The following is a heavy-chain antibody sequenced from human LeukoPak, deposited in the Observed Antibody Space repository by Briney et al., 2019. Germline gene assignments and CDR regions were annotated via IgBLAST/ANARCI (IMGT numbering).Heavy chain of an antibody. CDR3: AKEEVDCSGGSCYKSPYWFDP. CDR2: IWYDGSNK. V-gene: IGHV3-33*06. D-gene: IGHD2-15*01. CDR1: GFTFSSYG. Sequence: GGSLRLSCAASGFTFSSYGMHWVRQAPGKGLEWVAVIWYDGSNKYYADSVKGRFTISRDNSKNTLYLQMNSLRAEDTAVYYCAKEEVDCSGGSCYKSPYWFDPWGQGTLVTVSS. J-gene: IGHJ5*02.